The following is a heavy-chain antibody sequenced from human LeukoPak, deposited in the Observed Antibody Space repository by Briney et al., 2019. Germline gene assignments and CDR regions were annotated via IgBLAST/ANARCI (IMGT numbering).Heavy chain of an antibody. Sequence: PGGSLRLSCAASGFTFSSYAMSWVRQAPGKGLEWVSAISGSGGSTYYADSVKGRFTISRDNSKNTLYLQMNSLRAEDTAVYYCAKSRPTPPASGDYGAPLCWGQGTLVTVSS. CDR3: AKSRPTPPASGDYGAPLC. CDR1: GFTFSSYA. D-gene: IGHD4-17*01. CDR2: ISGSGGST. V-gene: IGHV3-23*01. J-gene: IGHJ4*02.